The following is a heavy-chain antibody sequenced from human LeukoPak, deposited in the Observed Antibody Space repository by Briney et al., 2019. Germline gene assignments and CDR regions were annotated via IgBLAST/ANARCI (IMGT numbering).Heavy chain of an antibody. CDR2: INHSGST. Sequence: PSETLSLTCTVSGGSISSYYWSWIRQPPGKGLEWIGEINHSGSTNYNPSLKSRVTISVDTSKNQFSLKLSSVNAADTAVYYCARRRVPGYFDYWGQGTLVTVSS. J-gene: IGHJ4*02. CDR1: GGSISSYY. CDR3: ARRRVPGYFDY. V-gene: IGHV4-34*01.